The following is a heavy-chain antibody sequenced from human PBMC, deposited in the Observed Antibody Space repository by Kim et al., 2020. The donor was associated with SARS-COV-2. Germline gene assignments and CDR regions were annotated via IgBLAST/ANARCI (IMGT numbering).Heavy chain of an antibody. CDR1: GFTFSSYG. V-gene: IGHV3-33*01. Sequence: GGSLRLSCAASGFTFSSYGMHWVRQAPGKGLEWVAVIWYDGSNKYYADSVKGRFTISRDNSKNTLYLQMNSLRAEDTAVYYCARDPGGSCYFCLDLWGRGTLVTVSS. CDR3: ARDPGGSCYFCLDL. CDR2: IWYDGSNK. J-gene: IGHJ2*01. D-gene: IGHD2-15*01.